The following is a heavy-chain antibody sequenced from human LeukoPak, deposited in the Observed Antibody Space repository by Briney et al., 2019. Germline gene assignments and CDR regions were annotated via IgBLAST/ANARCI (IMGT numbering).Heavy chain of an antibody. D-gene: IGHD3-22*01. CDR3: ARGSHSSGFDY. CDR2: IIPILGIA. Sequence: GSSVKDSCKASGGTFSSYAISWVRQAPGQGLEWMGRIIPILGIANYAQKFQGRVTITADKSTSTAYMELSSLRSEDTAVYYCARGSHSSGFDYWGQGTLVTVSS. J-gene: IGHJ4*02. V-gene: IGHV1-69*04. CDR1: GGTFSSYA.